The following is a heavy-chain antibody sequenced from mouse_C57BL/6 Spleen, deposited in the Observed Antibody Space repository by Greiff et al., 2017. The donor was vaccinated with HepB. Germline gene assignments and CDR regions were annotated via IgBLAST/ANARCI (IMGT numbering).Heavy chain of an antibody. CDR2: INPSNGGT. V-gene: IGHV1-53*01. CDR3: ARWGSWFAC. Sequence: QVQLQQPGTELLNPGASVKLSNRTSVYSFPSYWLHGVIQRPGQGLEWIGNINPSNGGTNYNEKFKSKATLIVDKSSSTAYMQLSSLTSEDSAVDYRARWGSWFACCGEGTLVIVSA. CDR1: VYSFPSYW. J-gene: IGHJ3*01.